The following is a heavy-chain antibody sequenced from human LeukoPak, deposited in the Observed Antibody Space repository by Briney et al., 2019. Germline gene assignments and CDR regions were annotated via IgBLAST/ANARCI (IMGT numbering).Heavy chain of an antibody. V-gene: IGHV1-69*01. CDR1: GCTFGTYA. Sequence: GASVKVSCKASGCTFGTYAINWVRQAPGQGLEWMGGIIPILGTAKYPQRFQGRVTITADEFTSTAYMELSRLTSEDTAVYYCACNTKYYEGSGHDVFDFWGQGTLVSVSS. D-gene: IGHD3-22*01. J-gene: IGHJ4*02. CDR2: IIPILGTA. CDR3: ACNTKYYEGSGHDVFDF.